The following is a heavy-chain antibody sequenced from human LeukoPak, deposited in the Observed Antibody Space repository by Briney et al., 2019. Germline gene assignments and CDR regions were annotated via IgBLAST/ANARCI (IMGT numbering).Heavy chain of an antibody. CDR2: IYYSGST. CDR1: GGSISSSY. Sequence: SETLSLTCTVSGGSISSSYWSWIRQPPGKGLEWIGYIYYSGSTSYNPSLKSRVTISVDTSKNQFSLKLNSVTAADTAVYYCARGSSTSEYYFDYWGQGTLVTVSS. J-gene: IGHJ4*02. D-gene: IGHD2-2*01. CDR3: ARGSSTSEYYFDY. V-gene: IGHV4-59*08.